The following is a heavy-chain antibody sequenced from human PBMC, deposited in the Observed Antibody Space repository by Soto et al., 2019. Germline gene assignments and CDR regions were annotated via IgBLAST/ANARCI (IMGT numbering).Heavy chain of an antibody. CDR3: ARGAMAGNEVPGD. V-gene: IGHV3-7*05. Sequence: EGQLVESGGGLVQPGGSLRLSCQVSGFTFRSYWMTWVRRAPGKGLEWVANINLDGSEKSYVDAVKGRFTISRDNAKNSLHLDLGDLRANDTAVYYCARGAMAGNEVPGDWGHGTLVTVSS. J-gene: IGHJ4*03. CDR2: INLDGSEK. CDR1: GFTFRSYW. D-gene: IGHD1-1*01.